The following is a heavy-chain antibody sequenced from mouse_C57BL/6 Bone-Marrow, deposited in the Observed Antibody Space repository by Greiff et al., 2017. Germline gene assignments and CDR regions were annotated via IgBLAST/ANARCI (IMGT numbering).Heavy chain of an antibody. J-gene: IGHJ3*01. CDR2: IYPRSGNT. CDR3: AGKLTPY. CDR1: GYTFTSYG. Sequence: VQLQQSGAELARPGASVTLSCKASGYTFTSYGISWVKQRTGQGLEWIGEIYPRSGNTYYNEKFKGKATLTADKSSSTAYMELRSLTSEDSAVYFCAGKLTPYWGQGTLVTVSA. V-gene: IGHV1-81*01.